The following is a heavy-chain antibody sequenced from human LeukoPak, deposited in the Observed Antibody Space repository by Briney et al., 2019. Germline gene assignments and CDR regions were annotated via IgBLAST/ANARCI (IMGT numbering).Heavy chain of an antibody. CDR3: ARDRLPTKREYYFAY. D-gene: IGHD1-14*01. J-gene: IGHJ4*02. V-gene: IGHV3-30*04. CDR1: GFTFSTYA. CDR2: ISYNVGTNK. Sequence: GGSLRLSCAASGFTFSTYAMHWVRQAPGKGLEWVAVISYNVGTNKYYADSVRGRFTISRDNSKNTLFLQMHSLRAEDTAVYYCARDRLPTKREYYFAYWGQGTLVTVSS.